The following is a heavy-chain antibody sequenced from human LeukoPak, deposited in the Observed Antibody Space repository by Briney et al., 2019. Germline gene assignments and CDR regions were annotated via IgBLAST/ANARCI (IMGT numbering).Heavy chain of an antibody. D-gene: IGHD3-22*01. J-gene: IGHJ4*02. Sequence: GGSLTLSCAASGFTFSSYEMNSVRQAPLKGLEWVSYISSSGSTIYYADTVKGRFTISRDNAKNSLYLQMTSLRAEDTAVYYCARVINYYETDVDYWGQGTLVTVSS. CDR3: ARVINYYETDVDY. CDR2: ISSSGSTI. CDR1: GFTFSSYE. V-gene: IGHV3-48*03.